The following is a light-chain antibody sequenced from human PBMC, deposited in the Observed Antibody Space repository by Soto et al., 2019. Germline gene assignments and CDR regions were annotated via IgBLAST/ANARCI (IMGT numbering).Light chain of an antibody. Sequence: DIQMTQSPSSLSASVGDRVTITCRTSQTISDYLNWYQHKPGKAPKLLISAASSLQSGVPSRFSGSGSGTDFTLTISSLEPEDFAVYYCQQYGLSPRTFGRGTKVEIK. J-gene: IGKJ1*01. CDR1: QTISDY. V-gene: IGKV1-39*01. CDR2: AAS. CDR3: QQYGLSPRT.